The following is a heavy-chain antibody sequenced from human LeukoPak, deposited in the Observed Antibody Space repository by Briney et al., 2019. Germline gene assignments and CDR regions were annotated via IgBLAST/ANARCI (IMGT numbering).Heavy chain of an antibody. D-gene: IGHD3-3*01. CDR2: ISYCGDY. Sequence: PSETLSLTCTVSSGSFSSSTYYWAWIRQPPGKGLEWLGRISYCGDYDYNPTLRSRLTISLNTSKSQFSLKLRSVTASDTGVYYCAIDFLPFGVVITGPNAFDIWGQGTMVTVSS. V-gene: IGHV4-39*02. J-gene: IGHJ3*02. CDR1: SGSFSSSTYY. CDR3: AIDFLPFGVVITGPNAFDI.